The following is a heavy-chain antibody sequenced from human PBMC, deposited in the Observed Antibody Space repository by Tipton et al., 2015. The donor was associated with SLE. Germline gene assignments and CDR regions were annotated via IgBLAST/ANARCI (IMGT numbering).Heavy chain of an antibody. V-gene: IGHV5-51*03. J-gene: IGHJ3*02. CDR1: GYSFSTYW. CDR2: VYPGDSDT. Sequence: QLVQSGAEVKNTGESLKISCKASGYSFSTYWIGWVRQLPGKGLEWMGIVYPGDSDTRYSPSFQGQVTISVDKSISITYLQWRSLKASDTAMYYCARGRVLTHYFDASGIYNAFDIWGQGTMVTVSS. D-gene: IGHD3-9*01. CDR3: ARGRVLTHYFDASGIYNAFDI.